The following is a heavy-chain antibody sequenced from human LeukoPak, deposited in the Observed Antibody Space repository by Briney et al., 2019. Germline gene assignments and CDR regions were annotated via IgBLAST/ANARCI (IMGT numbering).Heavy chain of an antibody. J-gene: IGHJ4*02. Sequence: SETLSLTCTVSGGSISSYYWSWIRQPAGKGLEWIGRIYTSGSTNYNPSLKSRVTMSVDTSKNQFSLKLGSVTAADTAVYYCAREAYSSGSWSFDYWGQGTLVTVSS. CDR2: IYTSGST. CDR3: AREAYSSGSWSFDY. V-gene: IGHV4-4*07. CDR1: GGSISSYY. D-gene: IGHD6-19*01.